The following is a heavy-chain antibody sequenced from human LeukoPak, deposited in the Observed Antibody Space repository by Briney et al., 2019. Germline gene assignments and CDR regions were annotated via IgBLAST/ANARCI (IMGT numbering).Heavy chain of an antibody. Sequence: SETLSLTCTVSGGSISNYYWNWIRQSAGRGLELTGRIHSSGGTNYNPPLKSRVTMSMDTSKNQFSLKLTSVSCADTAVYCCTRGAVGFTPHVDFGIWGQGAMVTVSS. CDR1: GGSISNYY. CDR2: IHSSGGT. J-gene: IGHJ3*02. D-gene: IGHD1-26*01. V-gene: IGHV4-4*07. CDR3: TRGAVGFTPHVDFGI.